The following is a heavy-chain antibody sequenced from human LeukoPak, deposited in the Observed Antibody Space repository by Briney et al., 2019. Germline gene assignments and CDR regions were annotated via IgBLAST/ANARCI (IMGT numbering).Heavy chain of an antibody. J-gene: IGHJ4*02. Sequence: SETLSLTCAVYGGSFSGYHWSWIRQPPGKGLEWIGSIYYSGSTYYNPSLKSRVTISVDTSKNQFSLKLSSVTAADTAVYYCARPYGSGSYFDYWGQGTLVTVSS. CDR2: IYYSGST. D-gene: IGHD3-10*01. CDR3: ARPYGSGSYFDY. V-gene: IGHV4-34*01. CDR1: GGSFSGYH.